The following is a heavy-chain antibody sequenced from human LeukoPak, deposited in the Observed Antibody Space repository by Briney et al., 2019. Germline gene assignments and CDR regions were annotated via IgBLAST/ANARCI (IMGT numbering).Heavy chain of an antibody. V-gene: IGHV1-46*01. Sequence: GASVKVYCKAPGYTFTSYYMHWVRQAPGQGLEWMGIINPSGGSTSYAQKFQGRVTMTRDMSTSTVYMELSSLRSEDTAVYYCARDWLWFGESDAGMVDYWGQGTLVTVSS. D-gene: IGHD3-10*01. CDR3: ARDWLWFGESDAGMVDY. CDR2: INPSGGST. CDR1: GYTFTSYY. J-gene: IGHJ4*02.